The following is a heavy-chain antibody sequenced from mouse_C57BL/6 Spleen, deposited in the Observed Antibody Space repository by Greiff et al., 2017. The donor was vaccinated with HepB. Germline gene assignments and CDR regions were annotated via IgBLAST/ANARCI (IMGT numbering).Heavy chain of an antibody. D-gene: IGHD3-2*02. J-gene: IGHJ3*01. Sequence: QVQLQHSGAELARPGASVKLSCKASGYTFTSYGISWVKQRTGQGLEWIGEIYPRSGNTYYNEKFKGKATLTADKSSSTAYMELRSLTSEDSAVYFCARGGSSGFFAYWGQGTLVTVSA. CDR1: GYTFTSYG. CDR3: ARGGSSGFFAY. V-gene: IGHV1-81*01. CDR2: IYPRSGNT.